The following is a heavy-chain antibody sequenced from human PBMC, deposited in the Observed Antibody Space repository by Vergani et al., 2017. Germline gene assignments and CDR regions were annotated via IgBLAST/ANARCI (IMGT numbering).Heavy chain of an antibody. CDR3: ATKSCGTPGCQIGYFRE. D-gene: IGHD1-1*01. CDR1: GFTSSYYG. Sequence: QVHLVESGGGVVQPGRSLRLSCVVSGFTSSYYGMHWVRQAPGKGLEWVAVISYDGTQKYYADSVKSRFTISRDNSKSTLYLQMNSLRTEVTAVYYCATKSCGTPGCQIGYFREWGQGTLVTVSS. CDR2: ISYDGTQK. J-gene: IGHJ1*01. V-gene: IGHV3-30*03.